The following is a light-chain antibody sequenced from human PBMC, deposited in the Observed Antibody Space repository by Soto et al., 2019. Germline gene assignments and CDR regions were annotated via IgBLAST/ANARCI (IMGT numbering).Light chain of an antibody. CDR1: TANIVSNF. J-gene: IGLJ2*01. CDR3: ASGDDSLSGVV. V-gene: IGLV1-47*01. CDR2: LND. Sequence: QSVLTQPLSASGTPGQRVTISCSGTTANIVSNFVYWYRHLPGTAPKLLIYLNDQRPSGVPERFSGSKSGTSASLTISALRSEDEADYYCASGDDSLSGVVFGGGTKVTVL.